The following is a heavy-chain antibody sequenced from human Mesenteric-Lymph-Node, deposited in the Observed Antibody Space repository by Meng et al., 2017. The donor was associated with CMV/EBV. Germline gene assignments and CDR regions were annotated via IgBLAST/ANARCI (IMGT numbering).Heavy chain of an antibody. J-gene: IGHJ6*02. V-gene: IGHV4-59*12. CDR3: ARALTIFGVAIYYYGMDV. CDR1: GGSIGGYC. Sequence: SETLSLTCTVFGGSIGGYCWTWIRQPPGKGLEWIGHIYYTGSTSDHNPSLQSRVTISVDTSKNQFSLKLSSVTAADTAVYYCARALTIFGVAIYYYGMDVWGQGTTVTVSS. CDR2: IYYTGSTS. D-gene: IGHD3-3*01.